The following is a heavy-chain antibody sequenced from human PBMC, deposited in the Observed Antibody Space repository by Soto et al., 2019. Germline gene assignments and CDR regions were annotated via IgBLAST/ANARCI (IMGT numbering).Heavy chain of an antibody. Sequence: SETLSLTCAVYGGSFSGYYWSWIRQPPGKGLEWIGEINHSGSTNYNPSLKSRDTLSVDSSKNQFSLELTSVTAADTALYYCARMVTSGSYYNVLDYWGQGILVTVSS. D-gene: IGHD3-10*01. V-gene: IGHV4-34*01. CDR2: INHSGST. CDR1: GGSFSGYY. CDR3: ARMVTSGSYYNVLDY. J-gene: IGHJ4*02.